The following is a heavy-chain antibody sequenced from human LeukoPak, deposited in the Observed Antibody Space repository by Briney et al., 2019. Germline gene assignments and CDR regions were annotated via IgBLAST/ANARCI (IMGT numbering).Heavy chain of an antibody. Sequence: SQTPSLTFGVSCGSISSGCFFLGLIQAPPRKGLEWIGYIYHSGSTYYNPSLKSRVTISVDRSKNQFSLKLSSVTAADTAVYYCARDTGTMVDYWGQGTLVTVSS. V-gene: IGHV4-30-2*01. J-gene: IGHJ4*02. CDR2: IYHSGST. D-gene: IGHD1-7*01. CDR1: CGSISSGCFF. CDR3: ARDTGTMVDY.